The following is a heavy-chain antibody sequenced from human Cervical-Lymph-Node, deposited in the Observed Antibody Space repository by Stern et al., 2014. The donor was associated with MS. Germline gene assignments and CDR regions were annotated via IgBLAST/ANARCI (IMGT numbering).Heavy chain of an antibody. Sequence: VQLVQSGGGSVKPGGSLRLSCAVSGFTFSDYHMHWIRQAPGKGLEWISYISTTGKTIYYADSVKGRFTISRDNAKNSLYLQRNSLRVEDTAVYYCVRASDPLFEYWGQGTLVTVSS. D-gene: IGHD2-21*02. CDR2: ISTTGKTI. CDR3: VRASDPLFEY. J-gene: IGHJ4*02. CDR1: GFTFSDYH. V-gene: IGHV3-11*01.